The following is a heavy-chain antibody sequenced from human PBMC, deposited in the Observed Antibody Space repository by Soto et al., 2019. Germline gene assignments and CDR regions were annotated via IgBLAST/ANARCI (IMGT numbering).Heavy chain of an antibody. D-gene: IGHD6-13*01. CDR3: AKAKAIGSSDHYYYYGMDV. Sequence: GGSLRLSCAASGFTFSSYGMHWVRQAPGKGLEWVAVISYDGSNKYYGDSVKGRFTISRDNSKNTLYLQMNSLRAEDTAVYYCAKAKAIGSSDHYYYYGMDVWGQGTTVTVSS. V-gene: IGHV3-30*18. CDR1: GFTFSSYG. CDR2: ISYDGSNK. J-gene: IGHJ6*02.